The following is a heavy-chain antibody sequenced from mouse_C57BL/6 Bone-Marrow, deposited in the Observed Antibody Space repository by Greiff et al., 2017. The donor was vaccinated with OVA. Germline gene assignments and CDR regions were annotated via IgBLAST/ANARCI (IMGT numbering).Heavy chain of an antibody. CDR3: ARSPWRFAY. CDR1: GYTFTDYY. CDR2: IFPGSGST. V-gene: IGHV1-75*01. Sequence: SGPELVKPGASVKISCKASGYTFTDYYINWVKQRPGQGLEWIGWIFPGSGSTYYNEKFKGKATLTVDKSPSTAYMLLSSLTSEDSAVYFCARSPWRFAYWGQGTLVTVSA. J-gene: IGHJ3*01.